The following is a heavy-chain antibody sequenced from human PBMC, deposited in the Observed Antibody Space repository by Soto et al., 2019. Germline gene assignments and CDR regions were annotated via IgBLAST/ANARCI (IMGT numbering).Heavy chain of an antibody. J-gene: IGHJ1*01. D-gene: IGHD3-16*01. Sequence: GGSLRLSCAASGFTFRDVPMGGVRKAPGKGLEWVSTFTAAGRNTFYADSVKGRFTISRDNSKSTLYLHVNCLGVDDTAVYYCAKMGGGTLPTRFHVWGQVTLVTVSS. CDR3: AKMGGGTLPTRFHV. CDR1: GFTFRDVP. V-gene: IGHV3-23*01. CDR2: FTAAGRNT.